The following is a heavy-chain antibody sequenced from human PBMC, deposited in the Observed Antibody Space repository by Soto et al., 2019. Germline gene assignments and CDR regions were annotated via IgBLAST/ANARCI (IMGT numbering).Heavy chain of an antibody. D-gene: IGHD2-2*01. CDR1: GFTFSSYG. CDR2: ISYDGSNK. J-gene: IGHJ5*02. V-gene: IGHV3-30*18. Sequence: QVQLVESGGGVVQPGRSLRLSCAASGFTFSSYGMHWVRQAPGKGLEWVAVISYDGSNKYYADSVKGRFTISRDNSKNTLYLQMNSLRAEDTAVYYCAKDFQVVPAAIPWFDPWGQGTLVTVSS. CDR3: AKDFQVVPAAIPWFDP.